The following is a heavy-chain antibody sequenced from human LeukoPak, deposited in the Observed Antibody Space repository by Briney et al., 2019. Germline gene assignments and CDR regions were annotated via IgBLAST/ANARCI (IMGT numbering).Heavy chain of an antibody. CDR3: ARVRRATYYYDSSGYYDAGY. D-gene: IGHD3-22*01. Sequence: PSETLSLTCTVSGGSISSYYWSWIRQPAGKGLEWIGRIYTSGSTNYNPSLKSRVTMSVDTSKNQFSLKLSSVTAADTAVYFCARVRRATYYYDSSGYYDAGYWGQGTLVTVSS. CDR2: IYTSGST. V-gene: IGHV4-4*07. CDR1: GGSISSYY. J-gene: IGHJ4*02.